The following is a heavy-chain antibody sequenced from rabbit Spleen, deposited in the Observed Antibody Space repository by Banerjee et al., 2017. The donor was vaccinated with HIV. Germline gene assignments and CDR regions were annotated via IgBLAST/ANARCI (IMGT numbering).Heavy chain of an antibody. Sequence: QSLEESGGDLVKPGASLTLTCTASGFSFSPVNWIYWVRQAPGKGLEWIGTIYAGSTGTTDYARWAKGRFTCSKTSSTTVTLQMTSLTAADTATYFCARSGYVGWGGDGDLTGNKLWGQGTLVTVS. J-gene: IGHJ3*01. D-gene: IGHD4-1*01. V-gene: IGHV1S40*01. CDR2: IYAGSTGTT. CDR1: GFSFSPVNW. CDR3: ARSGYVGWGGDGDLTGNKL.